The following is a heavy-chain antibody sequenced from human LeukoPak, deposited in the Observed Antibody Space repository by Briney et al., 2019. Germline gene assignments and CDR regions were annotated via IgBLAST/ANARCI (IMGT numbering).Heavy chain of an antibody. J-gene: IGHJ4*02. D-gene: IGHD4-17*01. CDR2: ISAYNGNT. CDR3: ATTTVTYLFDY. V-gene: IGHV1-18*01. CDR1: GYTFTSYG. Sequence: ASVTVSCKASGYTFTSYGISWVRQAPGQGLEWMGWISAYNGNTNYAQKLQGRVTMTTDTSTSTAYMELRSLRSDDTAVYYCATTTVTYLFDYWGQGTLVTVSS.